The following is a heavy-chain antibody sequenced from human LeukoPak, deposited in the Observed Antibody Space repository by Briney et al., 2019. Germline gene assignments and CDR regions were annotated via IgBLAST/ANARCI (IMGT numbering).Heavy chain of an antibody. CDR3: ARDFLWNYGPGRGFDP. V-gene: IGHV7-4-1*02. CDR1: GYTFTSYA. CDR2: INTNTGNP. J-gene: IGHJ5*02. Sequence: ASVKVSCKASGYTFTSYAMNWVRQAPGQGLEWMGWINTNTGNPTYAQGFTGRFVFSLDTSVSTAYLQISSLKAEDTAVYYCARDFLWNYGPGRGFDPWGQGTLVTVSS. D-gene: IGHD3-10*01.